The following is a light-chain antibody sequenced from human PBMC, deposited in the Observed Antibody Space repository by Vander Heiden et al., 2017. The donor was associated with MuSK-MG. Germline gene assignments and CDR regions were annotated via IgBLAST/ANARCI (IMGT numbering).Light chain of an antibody. J-gene: IGKJ2*01. V-gene: IGKV1-39*01. CDR2: ATS. Sequence: DIQMTQSPASLSASVGDRVTITCRASQSINTYLNWYQQKPGEAPNLVLYATSILQSGVPSRFSGSGAGTAFTLTISSLQPEDFATYYCQQSDKAPYTFGQGTKLEIK. CDR1: QSINTY. CDR3: QQSDKAPYT.